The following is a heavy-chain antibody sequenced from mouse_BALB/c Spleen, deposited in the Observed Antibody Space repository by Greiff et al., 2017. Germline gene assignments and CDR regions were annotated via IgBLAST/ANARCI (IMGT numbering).Heavy chain of an antibody. CDR1: GFNIKDTY. V-gene: IGHV14-3*02. J-gene: IGHJ2*01. CDR3: ARNLRWLLGYFDY. D-gene: IGHD2-3*01. CDR2: IDPANGNT. Sequence: EVMLVESGAELVKPGASVKLSCTASGFNIKDTYMHWVKQRPEQGLEWIGRIDPANGNTKYDPKFQGKATITADTSSNTAYLQLSSLTSEDTAVYYCARNLRWLLGYFDYWGQGTTLTVSS.